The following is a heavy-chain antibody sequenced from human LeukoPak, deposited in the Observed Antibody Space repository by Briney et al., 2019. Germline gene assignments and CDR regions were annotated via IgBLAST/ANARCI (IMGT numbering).Heavy chain of an antibody. D-gene: IGHD6-13*01. V-gene: IGHV3-21*01. J-gene: IGHJ4*02. CDR2: ISSSSSYI. CDR1: GFTFSSYS. CDR3: ARDLEGSSWYYGY. Sequence: GGSLRLSCAASGFTFSSYSMHWVRQAPGKGLEWVSSISSSSSYIYYADSVKGRFTISRDNAKNSLYLQMNSLRAEDTAVYYCARDLEGSSWYYGYWGQGTLVTVSS.